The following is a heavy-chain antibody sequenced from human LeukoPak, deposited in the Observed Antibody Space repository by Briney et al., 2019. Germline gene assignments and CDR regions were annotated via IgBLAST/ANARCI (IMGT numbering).Heavy chain of an antibody. CDR1: GFTFSNVW. J-gene: IGHJ3*02. V-gene: IGHV4-34*01. CDR3: ARDVDAFDI. Sequence: GSLRLSCAASGFTFSNVWMSWVRQAPGKGLEWIGEINHSGSTNYNPSLKSRVTISVDTSKNQFSLKLSSVTAADTAVYYCARDVDAFDIWGQGTMVTVSS. CDR2: INHSGST.